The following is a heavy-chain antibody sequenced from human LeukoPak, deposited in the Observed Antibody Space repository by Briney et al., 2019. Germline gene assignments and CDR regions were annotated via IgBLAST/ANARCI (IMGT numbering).Heavy chain of an antibody. V-gene: IGHV1-8*03. Sequence: GASVKVSCKASGYTFSSYDINWVRQATGQGLEWMGWMNPNSGNTGYAQKFQGRVTITRNTSISTAYMELSSLRSEDTAVYYCAKVPADPSEPLPPHAFDIWGQGTMVTVSS. CDR1: GYTFSSYD. J-gene: IGHJ3*02. CDR3: AKVPADPSEPLPPHAFDI. CDR2: MNPNSGNT. D-gene: IGHD2-2*01.